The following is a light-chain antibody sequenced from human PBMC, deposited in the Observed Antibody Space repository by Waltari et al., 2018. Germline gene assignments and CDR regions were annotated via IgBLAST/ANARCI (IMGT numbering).Light chain of an antibody. V-gene: IGKV3-20*01. CDR2: DAS. CDR1: QSVGRS. Sequence: EIVLTQSPGTLSLSPGERGTLSCRASQSVGRSLGWYQQKPGQAPRLLIYDASTRATGTPDRFSGGGSGTDFSLTISRLEPEDFAVYYCQMYVRLPVTFGQGTKVEI. CDR3: QMYVRLPVT. J-gene: IGKJ1*01.